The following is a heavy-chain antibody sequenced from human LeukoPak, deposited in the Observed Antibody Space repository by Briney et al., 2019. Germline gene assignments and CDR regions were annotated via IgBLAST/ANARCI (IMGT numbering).Heavy chain of an antibody. V-gene: IGHV3-9*01. CDR1: GFTFDDYA. D-gene: IGHD3-10*01. CDR3: AKEGMDYYGSGPALVRYGMDV. CDR2: ISWNSGSI. J-gene: IGHJ6*02. Sequence: GGSLRLSCAASGFTFDDYAMHWVRQAPGKGLEWVSGISWNSGSIGYADSVKGRFTISRDNAKNSLYLQMNSLRAEDTALYYCAKEGMDYYGSGPALVRYGMDVWGQGTTVTVSS.